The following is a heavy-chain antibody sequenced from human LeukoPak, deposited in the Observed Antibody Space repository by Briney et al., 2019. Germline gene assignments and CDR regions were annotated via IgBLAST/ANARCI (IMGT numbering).Heavy chain of an antibody. J-gene: IGHJ5*02. V-gene: IGHV3-23*01. CDR1: GFSFSSYA. CDR3: AKDPGA. CDR2: IGASGVSR. Sequence: GGSLRLSCAASGFSFSSYAMTWVRQAPGKGLEWVSAIGASGVSRYYADSVLGRFTTSRDNSKNTLYLQMNSLKAEDTAVYYCAKDPGAWGQGTLVTVAS.